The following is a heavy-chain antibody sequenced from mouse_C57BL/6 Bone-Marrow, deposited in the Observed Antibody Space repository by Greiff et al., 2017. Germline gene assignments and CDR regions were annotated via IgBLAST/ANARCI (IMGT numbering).Heavy chain of an antibody. D-gene: IGHD1-1*01. CDR1: GYTFTDYY. J-gene: IGHJ2*01. Sequence: EVQLQQSGPELVKPGASVKISCKASGYTFTDYYMNWVKQSHGKSLEWIGDLNPNNGGTSYNQKFKGKATLTVDKSSSTAYMELRRLTSEDSAVYYCASGAYYYGSSYDYFDYWGQGTTLTVSS. V-gene: IGHV1-26*01. CDR2: LNPNNGGT. CDR3: ASGAYYYGSSYDYFDY.